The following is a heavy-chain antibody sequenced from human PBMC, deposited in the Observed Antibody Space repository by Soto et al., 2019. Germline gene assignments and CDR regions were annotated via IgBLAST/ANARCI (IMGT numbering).Heavy chain of an antibody. CDR3: ARAPINYYYMDV. CDR2: ISAYNGNT. J-gene: IGHJ6*03. CDR1: GYTFTSYG. V-gene: IGHV1-18*01. Sequence: QVQLVQSGAEVKKPGASVKVACKASGYTFTSYGITWVRQAPGQGLEGMGWISAYNGNTNYAQKPQGRVTMTTDTSTSTAYMELRSLRSDDTAVYSCARAPINYYYMDVWGKGTTVTVSS.